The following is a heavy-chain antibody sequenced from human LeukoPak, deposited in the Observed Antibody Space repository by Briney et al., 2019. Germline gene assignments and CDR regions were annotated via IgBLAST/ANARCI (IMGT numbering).Heavy chain of an antibody. D-gene: IGHD4-17*01. CDR1: GGSISSYY. V-gene: IGHV4-59*08. Sequence: SETLSLTCTVSGGSISSYYWSWIRQPPGKGLEWIGYIYYSGSTNYNPSLKSRVTISVDTSKNQFSLKLSSVTAADTAVYYCARVRLQDWFDPWGQGTLVTVSS. CDR3: ARVRLQDWFDP. J-gene: IGHJ5*02. CDR2: IYYSGST.